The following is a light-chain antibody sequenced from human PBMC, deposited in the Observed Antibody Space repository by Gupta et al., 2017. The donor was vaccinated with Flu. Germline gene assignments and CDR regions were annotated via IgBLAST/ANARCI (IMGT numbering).Light chain of an antibody. CDR2: EGS. V-gene: IGLV2-14*01. J-gene: IGLJ2*01. CDR3: SSYTSTSMI. Sequence: GTSRDIGGYNYVACYQQHPGKAPKLMIYEGSNRPSGVSNRFSASKSGDTASLTISGLRAEDEADYYCSSYTSTSMIFGGGTTLTVL. CDR1: SRDIGGYNY.